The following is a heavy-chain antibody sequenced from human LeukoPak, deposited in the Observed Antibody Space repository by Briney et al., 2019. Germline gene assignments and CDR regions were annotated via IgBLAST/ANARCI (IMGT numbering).Heavy chain of an antibody. D-gene: IGHD5-18*01. Sequence: SETLSLTCTVSGGSISSYYWRWLRQPPGKGLEWIGYIYYSGSTNYNPSLKSRVTISIDTSKNQFSLKLNSVTAADTAVYYCARGQSGYNHRLVDPWGQGTLVTVSS. J-gene: IGHJ5*02. CDR3: ARGQSGYNHRLVDP. V-gene: IGHV4-59*01. CDR2: IYYSGST. CDR1: GGSISSYY.